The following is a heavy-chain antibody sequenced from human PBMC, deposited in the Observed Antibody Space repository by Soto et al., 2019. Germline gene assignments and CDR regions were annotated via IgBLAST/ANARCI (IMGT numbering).Heavy chain of an antibody. Sequence: QVQLVESGGGVVQPGRSLRLSCAASGFTFSSYAMHWVRQAPGKGLEWVAVISYDGSNKYYADSVKGRFTISRDNSKNTLYLQMNSLRAEDTAVYYCESLGNTYYYGSGSFRNWFDSWGQGTLVTVSS. V-gene: IGHV3-30-3*01. CDR3: ESLGNTYYYGSGSFRNWFDS. D-gene: IGHD3-10*01. CDR2: ISYDGSNK. J-gene: IGHJ5*01. CDR1: GFTFSSYA.